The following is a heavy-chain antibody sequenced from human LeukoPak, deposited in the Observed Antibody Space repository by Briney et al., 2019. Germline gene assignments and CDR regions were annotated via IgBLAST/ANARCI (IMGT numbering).Heavy chain of an antibody. Sequence: PGGSLRLYCAASGFTVSSNYMSWVRQAPGKGLEWVSVIYRGGYTCYADSVKGRFTISRDNSKNTLYLQMNSLRAEDTAMYYCARGDYFGSGSFYFDYWGQGTLVTVSS. CDR1: GFTVSSNY. CDR3: ARGDYFGSGSFYFDY. J-gene: IGHJ4*02. V-gene: IGHV3-53*01. D-gene: IGHD3-10*01. CDR2: IYRGGYT.